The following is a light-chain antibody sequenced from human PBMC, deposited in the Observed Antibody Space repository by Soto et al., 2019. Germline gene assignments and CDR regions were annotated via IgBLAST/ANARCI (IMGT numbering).Light chain of an antibody. CDR1: QNISTN. CDR3: QRYDSLRT. CDR2: GAS. J-gene: IGKJ1*01. Sequence: IVMTKSPATLSVFPGERATFSCRASQNISTNLAWYQQKPGQAPRLLIYGASNRATGIPDRFSGSGSGTDFTLTITRLEPEDFAMYYCQRYDSLRTFGQGTKVDI. V-gene: IGKV3D-15*01.